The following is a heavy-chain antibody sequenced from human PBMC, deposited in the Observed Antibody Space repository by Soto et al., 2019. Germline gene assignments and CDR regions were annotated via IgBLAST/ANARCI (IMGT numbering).Heavy chain of an antibody. CDR3: ARDPSGGDYVVRPPEIDY. CDR2: IWYDGSNK. D-gene: IGHD4-17*01. CDR1: GFTFSSYG. V-gene: IGHV3-33*01. Sequence: QVQLVESGGGVVQPGRSLRLSCAASGFTFSSYGMHWVRQAPGKGLEWVAVIWYDGSNKYYADSVKGRFTISRDNSKNTLYLQMNSLRAEDTAVYYCARDPSGGDYVVRPPEIDYLGQGTLVTVSS. J-gene: IGHJ4*02.